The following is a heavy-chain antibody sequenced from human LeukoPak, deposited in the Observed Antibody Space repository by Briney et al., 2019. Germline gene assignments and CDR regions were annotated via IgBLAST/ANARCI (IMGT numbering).Heavy chain of an antibody. CDR2: ISSSGSTI. CDR1: GFTFSSYE. D-gene: IGHD3-22*01. Sequence: GGSLRLSCAASGFTFSSYEMNWVRQAPGKGLEWVSYISSSGSTIYYADSVKGRFTISRDNSKNTLYLQMNSLRAEDTAVYYCAKHNYYDSSGYYYSSLNFDYWGQGTLVTVSS. J-gene: IGHJ4*02. V-gene: IGHV3-48*03. CDR3: AKHNYYDSSGYYYSSLNFDY.